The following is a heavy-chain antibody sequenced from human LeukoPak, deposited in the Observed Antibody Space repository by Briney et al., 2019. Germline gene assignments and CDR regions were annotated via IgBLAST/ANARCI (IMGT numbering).Heavy chain of an antibody. Sequence: SETLFLTCTVSGGSISSYYWSWLRQPAGQGLEWSGRIYTSGSTNYNPSLKSRVTMSVDTSKNQFSLKLSSVTAADTAVYYCARDRGIAAAYWYFDLWGRGTLVTVSS. V-gene: IGHV4-4*07. D-gene: IGHD6-13*01. CDR2: IYTSGST. CDR1: GGSISSYY. J-gene: IGHJ2*01. CDR3: ARDRGIAAAYWYFDL.